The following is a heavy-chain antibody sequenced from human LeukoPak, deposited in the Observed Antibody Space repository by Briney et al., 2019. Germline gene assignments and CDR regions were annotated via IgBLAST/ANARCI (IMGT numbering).Heavy chain of an antibody. Sequence: PGGSLRLSCAASGFTFSSYSMNWVRQAPGKGLEWVSSISSSSYIYYADSVKGRFTISRDNAKNSLYLQMNSLRAEDTAVYYCAREAPISDSGNYYKSLGYWGQGTLVTVSS. D-gene: IGHD3-10*01. CDR3: AREAPISDSGNYYKSLGY. CDR2: ISSSSYI. CDR1: GFTFSSYS. J-gene: IGHJ4*02. V-gene: IGHV3-21*01.